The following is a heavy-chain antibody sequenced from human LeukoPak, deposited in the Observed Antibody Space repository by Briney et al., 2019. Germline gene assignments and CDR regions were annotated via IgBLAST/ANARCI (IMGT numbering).Heavy chain of an antibody. D-gene: IGHD3-22*01. Sequence: GGSLRLSCAASGFIFSDYYMGWVRQAPGKGLEWVSYISNKGSSSTTYYADSVKGRFTISRDDAQNPLYLQMNSLRAEDTAVYYCATDLKYYYDSLFDYWGQGTLVTVSS. CDR2: ISNKGSSSTT. J-gene: IGHJ4*02. CDR1: GFIFSDYY. CDR3: ATDLKYYYDSLFDY. V-gene: IGHV3-11*01.